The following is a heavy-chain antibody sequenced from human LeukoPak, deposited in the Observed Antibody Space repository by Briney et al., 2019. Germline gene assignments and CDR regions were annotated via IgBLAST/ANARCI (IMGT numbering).Heavy chain of an antibody. CDR1: GFTFDDYA. CDR2: ITWNRDNI. V-gene: IGHV3-9*01. D-gene: IGHD5-24*01. J-gene: IGHJ4*02. CDR3: ARHGDNSYSFDH. Sequence: GGSLRLSCAASGFTFDDYAMHWVRQAPGKGLEWVSGITWNRDNIGYGDSVKGRFTISRDNAMNSLFLQMTNLRAEDTAVYYCARHGDNSYSFDHWGQGVLVTVSS.